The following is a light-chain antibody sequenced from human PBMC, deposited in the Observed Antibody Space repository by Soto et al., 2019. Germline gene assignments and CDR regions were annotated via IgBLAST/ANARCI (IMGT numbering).Light chain of an antibody. J-gene: IGKJ4*02. V-gene: IGKV1-9*01. Sequence: DIQLTQSPSFLSASVGDRVTISCRASQGISDYLAWYQQKPGKAPKLLIYGASTLQSGVPSRFSGSASGTEFTLTISSLQSEDFATYCCQQFNAYPLTFGGGTKLEIK. CDR2: GAS. CDR3: QQFNAYPLT. CDR1: QGISDY.